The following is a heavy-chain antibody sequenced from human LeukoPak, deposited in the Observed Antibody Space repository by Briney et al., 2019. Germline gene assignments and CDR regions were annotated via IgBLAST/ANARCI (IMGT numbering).Heavy chain of an antibody. D-gene: IGHD6-6*01. CDR2: IIPIFGTA. Sequence: ASVKVSCKASGGTFSSYAISWVRQAPGQGLEWMGGIIPIFGTANYAQKFQGRVTITADESTSTAYMELSSLRSEDTAVYYCARNLFAGGVYSGPSSENNWGQGTLVTVSS. J-gene: IGHJ4*02. V-gene: IGHV1-69*13. CDR1: GGTFSSYA. CDR3: ARNLFAGGVYSGPSSENN.